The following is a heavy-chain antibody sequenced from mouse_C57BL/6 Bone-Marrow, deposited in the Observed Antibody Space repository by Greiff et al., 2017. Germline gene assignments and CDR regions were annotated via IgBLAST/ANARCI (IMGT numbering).Heavy chain of an antibody. Sequence: QVQLKQPGAELVRPGTSVKLSCKASGYTFTSYWMHWVKQRPGQGLEWIGVIDPSDNDTNYNQTFKGKATLTVDTSSRTAYMQLSSLTSEDSAVYYCARSGYYGSSYPYYYAMDYWGQGTSVTVSS. J-gene: IGHJ4*01. V-gene: IGHV1-59*01. CDR1: GYTFTSYW. D-gene: IGHD1-1*01. CDR3: ARSGYYGSSYPYYYAMDY. CDR2: IDPSDNDT.